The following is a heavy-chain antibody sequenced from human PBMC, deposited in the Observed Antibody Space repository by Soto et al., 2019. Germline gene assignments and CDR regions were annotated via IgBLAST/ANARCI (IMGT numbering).Heavy chain of an antibody. Sequence: ASVKVSCKASGYTFTSYDINWVRQATGQGLEWMGWMNPNSGNTGYAQKFQGRVTMTRNTSISTAYMELSSLRSEDTAVYYCARTTDREYSSSYYYYYYGMDVWGQGTTVTVSS. V-gene: IGHV1-8*01. J-gene: IGHJ6*02. D-gene: IGHD6-6*01. CDR2: MNPNSGNT. CDR3: ARTTDREYSSSYYYYYYGMDV. CDR1: GYTFTSYD.